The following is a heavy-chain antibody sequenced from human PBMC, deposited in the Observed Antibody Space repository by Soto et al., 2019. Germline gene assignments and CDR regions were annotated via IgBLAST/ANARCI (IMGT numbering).Heavy chain of an antibody. CDR3: AEGSVDEVLAFDI. J-gene: IGHJ3*02. CDR2: IWYDGSNK. CDR1: GFTFSNFG. V-gene: IGHV3-30*02. Sequence: PGGSLRLSCAASGFTFSNFGMHWVRQAPGKGLEWVAVIWYDGSNKYYADSVKGRFTISRDNSKNTLYLQMNSLRAEDTAVYYCAEGSVDEVLAFDIWGQGTMVTVSS.